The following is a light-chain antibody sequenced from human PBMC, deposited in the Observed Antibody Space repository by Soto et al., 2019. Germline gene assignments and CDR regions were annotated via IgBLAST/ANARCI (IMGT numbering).Light chain of an antibody. Sequence: EIVWPKTPGTLSLSPGERATLSCRASQSVSSSYLAWYQQKPGQAPRLLIYGASSRATGIPDRFSGSGSGTDFTLTISRLEPEDFAVYYCQQYGSSPRTFGQGTKVDIK. V-gene: IGKV3-20*01. J-gene: IGKJ1*01. CDR3: QQYGSSPRT. CDR2: GAS. CDR1: QSVSSSY.